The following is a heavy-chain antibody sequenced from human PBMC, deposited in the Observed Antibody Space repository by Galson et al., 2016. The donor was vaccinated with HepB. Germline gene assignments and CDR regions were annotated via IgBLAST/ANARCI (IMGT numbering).Heavy chain of an antibody. CDR2: ISNNGENT. D-gene: IGHD2-8*01. Sequence: SLRLSCAASEFTFSDYAMHWVRQAPGKRPEYLSAISNNGENTFYVDSVKGRFTISRDNSKNTLYLQMRSLGPEDTAVYYCVKDKVPPIYGVPSHLEYWGQGTLVTVSS. CDR3: VKDKVPPIYGVPSHLEY. J-gene: IGHJ4*02. CDR1: EFTFSDYA. V-gene: IGHV3-64D*09.